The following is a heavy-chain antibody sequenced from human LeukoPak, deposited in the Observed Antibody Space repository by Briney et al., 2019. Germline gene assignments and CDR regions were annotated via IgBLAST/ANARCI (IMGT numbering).Heavy chain of an antibody. CDR3: ARDRGWFGELLRNPFGYMDV. CDR2: IIPIFGTA. Sequence: SVKVSCKASGGTFSSYAISWVRQAPGQGLEWMGGIIPIFGTANYAQKFQGRVTITADESTSTAYMELSSLRSDDTAVYYCARDRGWFGELLRNPFGYMDVWGKGTTVTVSS. D-gene: IGHD3-10*01. V-gene: IGHV1-69*13. J-gene: IGHJ6*03. CDR1: GGTFSSYA.